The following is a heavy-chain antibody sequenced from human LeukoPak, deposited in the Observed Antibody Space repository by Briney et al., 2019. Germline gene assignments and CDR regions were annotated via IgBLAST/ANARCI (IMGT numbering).Heavy chain of an antibody. CDR2: IVVGSGNT. Sequence: ASVKVSCKASGFTFTSSAVQWVRQARGQRLEWIGWIVVGSGNTNYAQRFQERVTITRDMSTSTAYMELSSLRSEDTAVYYCAAEPDILTGSVLDYWGQGTLVTVSS. J-gene: IGHJ4*02. CDR1: GFTFTSSA. D-gene: IGHD3-9*01. V-gene: IGHV1-58*01. CDR3: AAEPDILTGSVLDY.